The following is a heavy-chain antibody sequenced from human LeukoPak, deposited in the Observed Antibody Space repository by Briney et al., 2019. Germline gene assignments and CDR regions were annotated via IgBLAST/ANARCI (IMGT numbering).Heavy chain of an antibody. CDR2: IRSKTDGGTA. V-gene: IGHV3-15*01. D-gene: IGHD3-10*01. Sequence: GGSLRLSCAASGFTSSTAWMSWVRQAPGKGLEWVGRIRSKTDGGTADYAAPVKGRFTISRDDSKNMLYLQMNSLKTEDTAVYYCTRGVGTYDSWAQGILVTVSS. CDR3: TRGVGTYDS. J-gene: IGHJ4*02. CDR1: GFTSSTAW.